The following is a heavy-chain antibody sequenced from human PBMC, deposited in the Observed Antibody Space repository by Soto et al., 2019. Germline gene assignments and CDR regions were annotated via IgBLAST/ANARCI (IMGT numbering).Heavy chain of an antibody. D-gene: IGHD5-18*01. V-gene: IGHV2-5*02. J-gene: IGHJ4*02. CDR3: AHRREEYSYGSSFDY. CDR1: GFSLSTNGVG. CDR2: IYWDDDK. Sequence: QITLKESGPTLVKPTQTLTLTCTFSGFSLSTNGVGVGWIRQPPGKALECLALIYWDDDKRYSPSLKSRLTITKDTSKTQVVLTMTNMDPVDTATYYCAHRREEYSYGSSFDYWGQGTLVTVSS.